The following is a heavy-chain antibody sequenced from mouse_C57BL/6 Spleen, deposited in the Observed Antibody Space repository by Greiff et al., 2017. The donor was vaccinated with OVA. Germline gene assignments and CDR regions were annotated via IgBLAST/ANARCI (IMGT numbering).Heavy chain of an antibody. Sequence: QVQLQQPGAELVKPGASVKMSCKASGYTFTSYWITWVKQRPGQGLEWIGDIYPGSGSTNYNEKFTSKSTLTVDTSSSTSYMQHSSMTSEDSAVYYCARAPHYYGSSQGWYFDVWGTGTTVTVSS. CDR1: GYTFTSYW. V-gene: IGHV1-55*01. D-gene: IGHD1-1*01. CDR2: IYPGSGST. CDR3: ARAPHYYGSSQGWYFDV. J-gene: IGHJ1*03.